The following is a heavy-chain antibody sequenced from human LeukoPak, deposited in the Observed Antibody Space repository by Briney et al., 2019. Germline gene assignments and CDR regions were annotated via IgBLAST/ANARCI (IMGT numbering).Heavy chain of an antibody. CDR2: INHSGST. V-gene: IGHV4-34*01. CDR3: ARATALSGTYYYGSGSYVDY. CDR1: GGSFSGYY. D-gene: IGHD3-10*01. Sequence: SGTLSLTCAVYGGSFSGYYWSWTRQPPGKGLEWIGEINHSGSTNYNPSLKSRVTISVDTSKNQFSLKLSSVTAADTAVYYCARATALSGTYYYGSGSYVDYWGQGTLVTVSS. J-gene: IGHJ4*02.